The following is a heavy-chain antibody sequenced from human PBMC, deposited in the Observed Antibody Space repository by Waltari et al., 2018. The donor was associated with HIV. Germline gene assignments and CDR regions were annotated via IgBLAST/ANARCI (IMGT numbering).Heavy chain of an antibody. CDR2: IITIIGKT. D-gene: IGHD4-17*01. J-gene: IGHJ3*02. CDR1: GGTFSSYA. V-gene: IGHV1-69*12. CDR3: ARENSRDYGDYRSAFDI. Sequence: QVQLVQSGSEVKKPGSSVKVSCKASGGTFSSYAITWVRQAPGQGPEWMGDIITIIGKTNLAQSFQVRVTLTADQSTSTAYMELSSLRSEDTAMYYCARENSRDYGDYRSAFDIWGQGTMVTVSS.